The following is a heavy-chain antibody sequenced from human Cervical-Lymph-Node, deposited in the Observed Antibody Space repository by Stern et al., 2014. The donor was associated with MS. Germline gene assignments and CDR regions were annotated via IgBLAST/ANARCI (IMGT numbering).Heavy chain of an antibody. V-gene: IGHV1-2*02. D-gene: IGHD1-14*01. CDR2: INSNSGGT. J-gene: IGHJ4*02. CDR3: ARGGTSSCDD. Sequence: QVQLVESGAEVKKPGASVKVSCKASGYTFTGYYMHWVRQAPGQGPEWMGWINSNSGGTTYAQKFQGRVTVTRDTSISTVYMELSRLRSDDTAVYYCARGGTSSCDDWGQGTLVTVSS. CDR1: GYTFTGYY.